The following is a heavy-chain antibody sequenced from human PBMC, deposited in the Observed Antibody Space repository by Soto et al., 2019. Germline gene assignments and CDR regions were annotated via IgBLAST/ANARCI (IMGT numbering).Heavy chain of an antibody. CDR1: GFTFRNFR. CDR3: ARQVYTVVTPFDY. D-gene: IGHD2-21*02. V-gene: IGHV3-48*01. J-gene: IGHJ4*02. Sequence: PGGSLRLSCSASGFTFRNFRMNWVRQAPGRGLEWIAHIKTWDACTTATYYADSVKGRFTISRDDAKNSRFLEMTSLRGDDTAVYFRARQVYTVVTPFDYWSQGTPVTVS. CDR2: IKTWDACTTAT.